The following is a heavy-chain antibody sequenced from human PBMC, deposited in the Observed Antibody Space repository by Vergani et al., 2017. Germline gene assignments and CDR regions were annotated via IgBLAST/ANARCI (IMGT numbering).Heavy chain of an antibody. V-gene: IGHV4-61*02. J-gene: IGHJ6*02. CDR3: ARDPLYSTTWPFLLLDMDV. CDR1: GGSISSGSYY. CDR2: FYTGGDT. D-gene: IGHD6-13*01. Sequence: QVQLQESGPGLVRPSQTLSLTCTVPGGSISSGSYYWSWFRQPAGKGLEWIGRFYTGGDTSYNPSLKSRVTISVDTSKNQFSLQLSSVTAADTAVYYCARDPLYSTTWPFLLLDMDVWGQGTTVTVSS.